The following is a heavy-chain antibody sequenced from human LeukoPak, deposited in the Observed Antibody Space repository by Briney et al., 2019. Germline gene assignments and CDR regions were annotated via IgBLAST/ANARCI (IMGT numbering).Heavy chain of an antibody. D-gene: IGHD3-3*02. CDR3: ARGGISLRVIFDY. J-gene: IGHJ4*02. CDR2: INHSGST. Sequence: SGTLSLTRAVYGGSFSGYYWSWIRQPPGKGLEWIGEINHSGSTNYNPSLKSRVTISVDTSKNQFSLKLSSVTAADTAVYYCARGGISLRVIFDYWGQGTLVTVSS. CDR1: GGSFSGYY. V-gene: IGHV4-34*01.